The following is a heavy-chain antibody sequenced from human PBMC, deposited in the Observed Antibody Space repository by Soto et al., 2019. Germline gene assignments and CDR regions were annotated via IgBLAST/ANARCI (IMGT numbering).Heavy chain of an antibody. J-gene: IGHJ4*02. CDR1: GFTFSNAW. CDR2: IKSKTDGGTT. D-gene: IGHD5-18*01. CDR3: TTAIYSYGYMADY. Sequence: GGSLRLSCAASGFTFSNAWMNWVRQAPGKGLEWVGRIKSKTDGGTTDYAAPVKGRFTISRDDSKNTLYLQMNSLKTEDTAVYYCTTAIYSYGYMADYWGQGALVTVSS. V-gene: IGHV3-15*07.